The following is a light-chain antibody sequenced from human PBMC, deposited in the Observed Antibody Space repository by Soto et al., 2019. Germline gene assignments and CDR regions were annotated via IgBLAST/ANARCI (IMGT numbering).Light chain of an antibody. V-gene: IGLV1-44*01. CDR1: SSNIGINT. CDR3: AAWDDSLGGLVV. CDR2: SNT. Sequence: QSVLTQPPSASGTPGQRVIISCSGSSSNIGINTVNWYQQLPGTAPKLLIFSNTQRPSGVPDRFSGSKSGTSASLAISGLQSEDEADYYCAAWDDSLGGLVVFGGGTKVTVL. J-gene: IGLJ2*01.